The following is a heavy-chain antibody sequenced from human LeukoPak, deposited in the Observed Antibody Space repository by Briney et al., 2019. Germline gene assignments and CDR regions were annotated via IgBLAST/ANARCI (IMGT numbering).Heavy chain of an antibody. CDR2: IYSGGST. CDR1: GFTVGSNY. J-gene: IGHJ4*02. CDR3: AREQVRGDGIDY. Sequence: GGSLRLSCAAFGFTVGSNYMSWVRQAPGKGLEWVSVIYSGGSTYYADSVKGRFTISRDNSKNTLYLQMNSLRAEDTAVYYCAREQVRGDGIDYWGQGTLVTVSS. V-gene: IGHV3-53*01. D-gene: IGHD3-10*01.